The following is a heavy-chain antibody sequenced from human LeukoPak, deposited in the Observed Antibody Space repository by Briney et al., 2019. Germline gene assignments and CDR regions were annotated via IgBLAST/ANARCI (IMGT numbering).Heavy chain of an antibody. D-gene: IGHD1-26*01. CDR2: IYTTGTT. CDR3: AREVGYYYGMDV. J-gene: IGHJ6*02. V-gene: IGHV4-4*07. CDR1: GGSIRSFY. Sequence: SETLSLTCSVSGGSIRSFYWSWIRQSAGKGLEWIGRIYTTGTTNYNPSLKSRVTMSADTSKNQVSLKVNSVTAADTAVYYCAREVGYYYGMDVWGQGTTATVSS.